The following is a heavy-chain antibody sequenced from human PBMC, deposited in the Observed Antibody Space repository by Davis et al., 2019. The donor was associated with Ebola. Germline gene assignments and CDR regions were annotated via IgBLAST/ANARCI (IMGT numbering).Heavy chain of an antibody. CDR2: ISAYNGNT. V-gene: IGHV1-18*01. J-gene: IGHJ4*02. Sequence: ASVKVSCKASGYTFTSYGISWVRQAPGQGLEWMGWISAYNGNTNYAQKLQGRVTMTRDTSISTAYMELSRLRSDDTAVYYCARGGYCTGGVCSYADYWGQGTLVTVSS. D-gene: IGHD2-8*02. CDR1: GYTFTSYG. CDR3: ARGGYCTGGVCSYADY.